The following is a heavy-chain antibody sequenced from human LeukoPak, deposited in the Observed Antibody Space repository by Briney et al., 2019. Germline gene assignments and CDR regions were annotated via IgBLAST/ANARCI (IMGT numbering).Heavy chain of an antibody. CDR1: GFTFRSYA. Sequence: GGSLRLSCAASGFTFRSYAMSWVRQAPGKGLEWVSSISSSSSYIYYADSVKGRFTISRDNAKNSLYLQMNSLRAEDTAVYYCARKGPYGDYVYYFDYWGQGTLVTVSS. CDR2: ISSSSSYI. V-gene: IGHV3-21*01. CDR3: ARKGPYGDYVYYFDY. D-gene: IGHD4-17*01. J-gene: IGHJ4*02.